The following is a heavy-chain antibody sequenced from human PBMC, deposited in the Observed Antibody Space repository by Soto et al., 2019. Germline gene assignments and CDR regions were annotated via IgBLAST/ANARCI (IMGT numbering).Heavy chain of an antibody. CDR1: GFPFSSYG. Sequence: QVQLVESGGGVVQPGRSLRLSCAASGFPFSSYGMQWVRQARGKGLDWVALISYDGSKKYYADSVKGRFTISRDNTKQTLYLQMTSLRAEDTAVYYCAGGQYYFDYCGQGTLVSVSS. D-gene: IGHD2-15*01. J-gene: IGHJ4*02. CDR3: AGGQYYFDY. CDR2: ISYDGSKK. V-gene: IGHV3-30*03.